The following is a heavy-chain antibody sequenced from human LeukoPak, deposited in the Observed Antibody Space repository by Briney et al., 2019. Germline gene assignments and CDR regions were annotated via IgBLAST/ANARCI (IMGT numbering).Heavy chain of an antibody. V-gene: IGHV3-21*01. CDR2: ISSSSSYI. Sequence: GGSLRLSCAASGFTFSSYSMNWVRQAPGKGLEGVSSISSSSSYIYYADSVKGRFTISRDNAKNSLYLQMNSLRAEDTAVYYCAREDGYNSWALDYWGQGTRVTVSS. J-gene: IGHJ4*02. CDR3: AREDGYNSWALDY. CDR1: GFTFSSYS. D-gene: IGHD5-24*01.